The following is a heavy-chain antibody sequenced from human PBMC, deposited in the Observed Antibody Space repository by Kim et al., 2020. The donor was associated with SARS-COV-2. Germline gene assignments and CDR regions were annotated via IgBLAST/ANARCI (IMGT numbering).Heavy chain of an antibody. D-gene: IGHD1-26*01. CDR3: ASEWELEFLGGNWFEP. V-gene: IGHV1-69*04. CDR2: FIPTLDIA. Sequence: SVKVSCKASGGTFDNFLITWVRKAPGQGLEWMGRFIPTLDIANYAEKFQGRVTMTADKSTATAYMELRSLRYEDTAVYYCASEWELEFLGGNWFEPWGQ. J-gene: IGHJ5*02. CDR1: GGTFDNFL.